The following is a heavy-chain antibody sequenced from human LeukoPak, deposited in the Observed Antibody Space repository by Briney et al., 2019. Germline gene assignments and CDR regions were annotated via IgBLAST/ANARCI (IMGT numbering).Heavy chain of an antibody. CDR3: ARGTTYNHDNGMYV. CDR1: GFSLSTFA. Sequence: GGSLRLSCAASGFSLSTFAMNWVRQAPGKGLEWVSSIGISPGYMYYADSVKGRFTISRDNAKNSLYLQMNSLRAEDTAMHYCARGTTYNHDNGMYVGGQGTTVTVSS. J-gene: IGHJ6*02. D-gene: IGHD3-22*01. CDR2: IGISPGYM. V-gene: IGHV3-21*01.